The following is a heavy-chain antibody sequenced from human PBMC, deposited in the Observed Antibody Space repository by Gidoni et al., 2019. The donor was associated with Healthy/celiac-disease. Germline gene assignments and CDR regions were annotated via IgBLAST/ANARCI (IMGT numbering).Heavy chain of an antibody. Sequence: EVQLVESGGGLVQTGRCLRLACAASGFTFDDYAMHWVRQAPGKGLECVSGISWNSGSIGYADSVKSRFTISRDNAKNSLYLQMNSLRAEDTALYYCAKDIASLVTAVHFDYWGQGTLVTVSS. CDR2: ISWNSGSI. CDR3: AKDIASLVTAVHFDY. V-gene: IGHV3-9*01. CDR1: GFTFDDYA. J-gene: IGHJ4*02. D-gene: IGHD2-21*02.